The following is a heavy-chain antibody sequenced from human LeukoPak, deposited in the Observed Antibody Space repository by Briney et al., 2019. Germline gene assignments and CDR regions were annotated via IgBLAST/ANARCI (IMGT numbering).Heavy chain of an antibody. V-gene: IGHV4-39*07. CDR1: GGSISSNSDY. CDR3: ARERWGNYDSTGRGGYLDY. J-gene: IGHJ4*02. Sequence: PSETLSLTCTVSGGSISSNSDYWDWIRQPPGKGLEWIGSIYYSGSTYYNPSLKSRVTISVDTSKNQFSLKLTSVTAADTAVYYCARERWGNYDSTGRGGYLDYWGQGTLVTVSS. CDR2: IYYSGST. D-gene: IGHD3-22*01.